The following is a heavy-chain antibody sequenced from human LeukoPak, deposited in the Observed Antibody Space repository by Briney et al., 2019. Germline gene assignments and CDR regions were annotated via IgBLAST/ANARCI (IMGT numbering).Heavy chain of an antibody. V-gene: IGHV4-4*02. CDR1: GGSVSSTNS. CDR3: ARVDPPRRLDY. CDR2: IYHSGSA. Sequence: SGTLSLTCAVSGGSVSSTNSWSWVRQSPGKGLEWIGEIYHSGSANYNPSLRSRVTMSLDKSKNQFSLKLSSVTAADTAVYYCARVDPPRRLDYWGQGTLVTVSS. D-gene: IGHD2-21*02. J-gene: IGHJ4*02.